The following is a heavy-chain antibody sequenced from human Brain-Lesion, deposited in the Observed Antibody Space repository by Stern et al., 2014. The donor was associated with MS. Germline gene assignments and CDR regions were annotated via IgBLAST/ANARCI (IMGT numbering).Heavy chain of an antibody. D-gene: IGHD2-2*01. J-gene: IGHJ6*02. CDR1: GGSISSGGYS. V-gene: IGHV4-61*02. CDR2: IFNSGST. CDR3: ARGRVVPGFQYYATDV. Sequence: VQLVEPGPGLVKPSQTLSLSCTVSGGSISSGGYSWSWIRQPAGKGLEWSGRIFNSGSTSHKPPLQSRVPISTETSQTQFSLRLNSMTAADTAVYYCARGRVVPGFQYYATDVWGQGTTVIVSS.